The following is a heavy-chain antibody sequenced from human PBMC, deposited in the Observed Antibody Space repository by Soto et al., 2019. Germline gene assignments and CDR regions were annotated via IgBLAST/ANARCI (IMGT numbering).Heavy chain of an antibody. J-gene: IGHJ4*02. D-gene: IGHD6-6*01. CDR2: ISGSGGTT. V-gene: IGHV3-23*01. Sequence: EVQLLESGGGLVQPGGSLRLSCAASGFTFSSYAMSWVRQAPGKGLEWVSTISGSGGTTYHAGSVRGRLTISRDNSMNTLYLEMNSLRAEDTAVYYCAKDLRGIVGQLGYFESWGQGTLVTVSS. CDR1: GFTFSSYA. CDR3: AKDLRGIVGQLGYFES.